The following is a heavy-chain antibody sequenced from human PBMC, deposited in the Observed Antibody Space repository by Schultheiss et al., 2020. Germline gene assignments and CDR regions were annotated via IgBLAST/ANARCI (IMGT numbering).Heavy chain of an antibody. Sequence: SGPTLVKPTETLTLTCTVSGFSLSNARMGVSWIRQPPGKALEWLAHIFSNDEKSYSTSLKSKLTISKDTSKSQVVLTMTNMDPVDTATYYCARNEGEWDYYYYGMDVWGQGTTVTVSS. V-gene: IGHV2-26*01. CDR3: ARNEGEWDYYYYGMDV. D-gene: IGHD3-10*01. CDR2: IFSNDEK. J-gene: IGHJ6*02. CDR1: GFSLSNARMG.